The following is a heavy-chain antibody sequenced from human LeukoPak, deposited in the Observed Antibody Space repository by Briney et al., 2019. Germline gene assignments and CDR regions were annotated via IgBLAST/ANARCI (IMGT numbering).Heavy chain of an antibody. CDR1: GFTFSHYW. CDR3: ARDSGRFYIDY. V-gene: IGHV3-7*03. D-gene: IGHD5-12*01. Sequence: GGSLRLSCAASGFTFSHYWMTWVRQAPGKGLEWVANIKQDGSEKYYVDSLKGRFTISRDNAKNSLYLQINSLRADDTAIHYCARDSGRFYIDYWGQGTLVTVSS. J-gene: IGHJ4*02. CDR2: IKQDGSEK.